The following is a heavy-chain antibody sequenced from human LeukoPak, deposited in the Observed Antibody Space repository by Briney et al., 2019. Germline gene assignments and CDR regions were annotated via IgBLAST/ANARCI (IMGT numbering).Heavy chain of an antibody. CDR2: INPSGGST. CDR1: GYTFTSYY. CDR3: ARAVRTYGGLKIQLWLTY. V-gene: IGHV1-46*03. Sequence: ASVKVSCKASGYTFTSYYMHWVRQAPGQGLEWMGIINPSGGSTSYAQKFQGGVTMTRDTSTSTVYMELSSLRSEDTAVYYCARAVRTYGGLKIQLWLTYWGQGTLVTVSS. D-gene: IGHD5-18*01. J-gene: IGHJ4*02.